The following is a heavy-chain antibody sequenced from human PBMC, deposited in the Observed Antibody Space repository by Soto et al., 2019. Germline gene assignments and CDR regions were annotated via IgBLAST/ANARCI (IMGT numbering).Heavy chain of an antibody. CDR3: ARETNYDILTGYYSGGLDY. D-gene: IGHD3-9*01. V-gene: IGHV4-4*07. Sequence: SETLSLTCPVSGGSISGYYWSWIRQPAGKGLEWIGRIYSSGSTNYNPSLKSRVTMSVDTSKNQFSLKLSSVTAADTAVYYCARETNYDILTGYYSGGLDYWGQGTLVTVSS. CDR1: GGSISGYY. J-gene: IGHJ4*02. CDR2: IYSSGST.